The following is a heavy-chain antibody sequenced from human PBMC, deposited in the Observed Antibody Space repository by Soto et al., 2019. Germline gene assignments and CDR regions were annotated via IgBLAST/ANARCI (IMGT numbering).Heavy chain of an antibody. V-gene: IGHV4-30-4*01. CDR1: GGSFSSGDYY. D-gene: IGHD4-17*01. CDR3: ARIHFGDEPSYYYYGMDV. J-gene: IGHJ6*02. CDR2: IYYTGST. Sequence: LSLTCTVSGGSFSSGDYYWSWVRQPPGKGLGWIGYIYYTGSTFNNPSLKSRVSISIDTSKTQFSPKLSSVTAADTAVYYCARIHFGDEPSYYYYGMDVWGQGTTVTVSS.